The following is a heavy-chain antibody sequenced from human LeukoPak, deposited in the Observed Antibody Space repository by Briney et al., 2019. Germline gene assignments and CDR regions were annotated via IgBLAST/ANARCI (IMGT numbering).Heavy chain of an antibody. D-gene: IGHD2-2*01. V-gene: IGHV4-39*07. CDR1: SGSVSNSHYY. Sequence: SETLSLTCSVSSGSVSNSHYYWAWVRQPPGKGLEWLGSIFYSGNTHYNPSLKSRVTMSVDTSKNQFSLKLSSVTAADTAVYYCARAPCSSTSCYYEDAFDIWGQGTMVTVSS. J-gene: IGHJ3*02. CDR3: ARAPCSSTSCYYEDAFDI. CDR2: IFYSGNT.